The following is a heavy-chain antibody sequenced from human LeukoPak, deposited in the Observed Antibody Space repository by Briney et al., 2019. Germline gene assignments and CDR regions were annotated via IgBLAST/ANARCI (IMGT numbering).Heavy chain of an antibody. J-gene: IGHJ4*02. Sequence: GGSLRLSCAASGFTFSSYSMSWVRQAPGKGLEWVSTISNSDDSTYYADSVKGRFTISRDNSENTLFLRMNSLRAEDTAVYYCASYYYDSSGYYGNFDYWGQGTLVTVSS. D-gene: IGHD3-22*01. CDR2: ISNSDDST. CDR3: ASYYYDSSGYYGNFDY. CDR1: GFTFSSYS. V-gene: IGHV3-23*01.